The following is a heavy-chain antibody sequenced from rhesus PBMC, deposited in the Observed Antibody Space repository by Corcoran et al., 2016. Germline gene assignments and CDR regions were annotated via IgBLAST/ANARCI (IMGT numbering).Heavy chain of an antibody. CDR1: GFTFSSYG. V-gene: IGHV3-54*02. CDR3: ATLPGWSNWYGLDS. D-gene: IGHD6S26*01. CDR2: ISYDGSKK. Sequence: EVQLVESGGGLVHPGGSLRLSCVASGFTFSSYGMPWVRQAPGKGLEWVAVISYDGSKKNYADSVKDRFTISRDNSKNMLDLQMNNLKLEDTAVYYCATLPGWSNWYGLDSWGQGVVVTVSS. J-gene: IGHJ6*01.